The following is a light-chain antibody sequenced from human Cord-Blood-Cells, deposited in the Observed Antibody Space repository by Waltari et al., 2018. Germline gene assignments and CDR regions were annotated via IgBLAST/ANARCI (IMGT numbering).Light chain of an antibody. V-gene: IGKV1-39*01. J-gene: IGKJ1*01. CDR2: AAS. Sequence: DIQMTQSPSSLSASVGDRVTITCRASQSVSSYLNWYQQKPGKAPKILIYAASSLPSGVPSMFIGSGSWTDFTLIISSLQPEDFATYYCQQSYSTPQTFGQGTKVEIK. CDR1: QSVSSY. CDR3: QQSYSTPQT.